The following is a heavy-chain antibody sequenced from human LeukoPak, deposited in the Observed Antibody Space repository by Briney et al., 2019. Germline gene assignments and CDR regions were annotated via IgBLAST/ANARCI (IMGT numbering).Heavy chain of an antibody. CDR1: GASFTNYY. Sequence: TSETLSLTCTVSGASFTNYYWSWIRQPAGKGLEWIGRIYTSGSTNYNPSLKSRVTMSVDTSKNQFSLKLSSVTAADTAVYYCARDGTSSSWYGEYFQHWGQGTLVTVSS. CDR3: ARDGTSSSWYGEYFQH. CDR2: IYTSGST. D-gene: IGHD6-13*01. J-gene: IGHJ1*01. V-gene: IGHV4-4*07.